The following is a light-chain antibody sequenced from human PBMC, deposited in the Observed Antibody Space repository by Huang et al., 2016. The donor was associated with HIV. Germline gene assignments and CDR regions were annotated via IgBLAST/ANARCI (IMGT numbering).Light chain of an antibody. CDR1: QSGRNNY. Sequence: IVLTQSPATLSLSPGERATLTCGASQSGRNNYLAWSQQKPGLAPRLLICDAHVRAAGIPDRFSGSGSGTDFTLTISRLEREDFAMYYCPQYSTSSYTFGQGTKVDI. CDR2: DAH. J-gene: IGKJ2*01. CDR3: PQYSTSSYT. V-gene: IGKV3D-20*01.